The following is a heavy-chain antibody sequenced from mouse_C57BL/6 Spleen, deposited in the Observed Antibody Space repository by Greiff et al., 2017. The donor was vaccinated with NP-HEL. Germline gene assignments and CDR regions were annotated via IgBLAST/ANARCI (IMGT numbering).Heavy chain of an antibody. CDR2: ISYDGSN. V-gene: IGHV3-6*01. Sequence: VQLKESGPGLVKPSQSLSLTCSVTGYSITSGYYWNWIRQFPGNKLEWMGYISYDGSNNYNPSLKNRISITRDTSKNQFFLKLNSVTTEDTATYYCARWDSRNFDVWGTGTTVTVSS. D-gene: IGHD4-1*01. CDR3: ARWDSRNFDV. J-gene: IGHJ1*03. CDR1: GYSITSGYY.